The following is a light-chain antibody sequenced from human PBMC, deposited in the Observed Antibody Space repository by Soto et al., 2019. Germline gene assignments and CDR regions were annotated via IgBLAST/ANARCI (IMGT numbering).Light chain of an antibody. CDR3: SSYGGFNNVL. CDR2: HVS. J-gene: IGLJ2*01. Sequence: QSALTQPPSASGSPGQSVTISCSGAGTDVGQYNYVSWYQQHPGKAPKLLIHHVSRRPSGVPARFSGSKSGNTAPLTVSGLQTEDEADYHCSSYGGFNNVLFGGGTKLTVL. V-gene: IGLV2-8*01. CDR1: GTDVGQYNY.